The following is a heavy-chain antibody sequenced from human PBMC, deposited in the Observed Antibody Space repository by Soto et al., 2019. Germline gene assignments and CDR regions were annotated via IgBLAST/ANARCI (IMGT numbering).Heavy chain of an antibody. CDR1: GGSISSGGYY. CDR3: TRVLLWFGELYGAFDI. V-gene: IGHV4-31*03. Sequence: SETLSLTCTVSGGSISSGGYYWSWIRQHPGKGLEWIGYIYYSGSTYYNPSLKSRVTISVDTSKNQFSLKLSSVTAADTAVYYCTRVLLWFGELYGAFDIWGQGTMVTVS. D-gene: IGHD3-10*01. CDR2: IYYSGST. J-gene: IGHJ3*02.